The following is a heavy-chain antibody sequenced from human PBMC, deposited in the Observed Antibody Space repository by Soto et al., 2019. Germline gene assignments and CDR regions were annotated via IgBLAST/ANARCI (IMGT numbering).Heavy chain of an antibody. CDR2: IWYDGSDK. Sequence: QVQLVESGGGVVQPGRSLRLSCAASGFTFSSYGMHWVRQAPGKGLEWVAVIWYDGSDKYYADCVKGRFTISRDNSKNTRYLQMNSLRAEDTAVYYCALSWYSYYFDLWGQGTLVTVSS. CDR3: ALSWYSYYFDL. CDR1: GFTFSSYG. D-gene: IGHD1-1*01. J-gene: IGHJ4*02. V-gene: IGHV3-33*08.